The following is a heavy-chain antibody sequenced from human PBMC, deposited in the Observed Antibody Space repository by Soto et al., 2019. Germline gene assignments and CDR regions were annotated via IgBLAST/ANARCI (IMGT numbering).Heavy chain of an antibody. Sequence: QVQLQESGPGLVKPSETLSLTCTVSGGSVSSDSYYWSWIRQPPGKGLEWIGYIYYSGSTKYNPSLKSRVTISVDTSKNQFSLKLSSETAADTAVYYCARDHGWGVVTPKWDNWFDPWGQGTLVTVSS. CDR2: IYYSGST. D-gene: IGHD2-21*02. CDR1: GGSVSSDSYY. V-gene: IGHV4-61*01. J-gene: IGHJ5*02. CDR3: ARDHGWGVVTPKWDNWFDP.